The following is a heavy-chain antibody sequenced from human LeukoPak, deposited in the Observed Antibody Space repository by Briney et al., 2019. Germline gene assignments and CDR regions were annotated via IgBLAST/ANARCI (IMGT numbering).Heavy chain of an antibody. Sequence: GGSLRLSCAASAFTFSGYAMHWVRQAPGKGLEWVAVISYDGGHKYYADSVKGRFTISRDNSKNTLYLQMNSLRAEDTAVYYCARGSPVSGSYYFLSGFDYWGQETLVTVSS. CDR3: ARGSPVSGSYYFLSGFDY. D-gene: IGHD1-26*01. J-gene: IGHJ4*02. CDR2: ISYDGGHK. CDR1: AFTFSGYA. V-gene: IGHV3-30*08.